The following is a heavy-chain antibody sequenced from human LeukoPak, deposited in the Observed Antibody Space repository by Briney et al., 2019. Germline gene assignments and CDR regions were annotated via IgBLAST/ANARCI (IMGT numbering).Heavy chain of an antibody. CDR3: ARDRYDILTGYNDAFDV. D-gene: IGHD3-9*01. CDR1: GFTSSSYW. CDR2: IKQDGSEK. Sequence: GGSLRLSCAASGFTSSSYWMSWVRQAPGKGLEWVANIKQDGSEKYYVDSVKGRFTISRDNAKNSLYLQMNSLRAEDTAAYYCARDRYDILTGYNDAFDVWGQGTKVTVSS. J-gene: IGHJ3*01. V-gene: IGHV3-7*01.